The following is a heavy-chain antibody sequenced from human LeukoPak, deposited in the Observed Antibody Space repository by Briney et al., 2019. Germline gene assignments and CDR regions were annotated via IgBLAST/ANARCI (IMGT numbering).Heavy chain of an antibody. D-gene: IGHD5-24*01. V-gene: IGHV4-34*01. J-gene: IGHJ6*03. CDR3: ARGAVTMATIGYYYYYMDV. CDR2: INHSGST. CDR1: GGSFSGYY. Sequence: PSETLSLTCAVYGGSFSGYYWSWIRQPPGKGLEWIGEINHSGSTNYNPSLKSRVTISVDTSKNQFSLKLSSVTAADTAVYYCARGAVTMATIGYYYYYMDVWGKGTTVTVSS.